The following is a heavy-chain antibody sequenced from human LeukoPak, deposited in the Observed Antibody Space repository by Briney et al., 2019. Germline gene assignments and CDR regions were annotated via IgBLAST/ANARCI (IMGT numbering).Heavy chain of an antibody. CDR1: GFTFSSYW. Sequence: GGSLRLSCAASGFTFSSYWMSWVRQAPGEGLEWVANMKYDGSEKYYVDSVKGRFTISRDNAKNSLYLQMNSLRAEDTAVYYCARDIEAAGLFLDYWGQGTLVTVSS. D-gene: IGHD6-13*01. V-gene: IGHV3-7*01. CDR3: ARDIEAAGLFLDY. CDR2: MKYDGSEK. J-gene: IGHJ4*02.